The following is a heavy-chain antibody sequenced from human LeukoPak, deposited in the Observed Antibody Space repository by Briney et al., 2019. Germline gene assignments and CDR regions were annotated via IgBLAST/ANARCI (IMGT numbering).Heavy chain of an antibody. V-gene: IGHV3-9*01. CDR1: GFTFDDFA. D-gene: IGHD5/OR15-5a*01. CDR2: ISWDSGNK. CDR3: AKEESFHDKVFDY. Sequence: GGSLRLSCAASGFTFDDFAMHWVRQAPGKGPEWVSSISWDSGNKRYADSVRGRFTISRDNAKNSLYHQMNSLGPEDTAFYYCAKEESFHDKVFDYWGQGTLVTVSS. J-gene: IGHJ4*02.